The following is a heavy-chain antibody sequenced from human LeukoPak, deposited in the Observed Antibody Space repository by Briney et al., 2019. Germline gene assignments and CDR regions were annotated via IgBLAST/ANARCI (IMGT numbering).Heavy chain of an antibody. J-gene: IGHJ4*02. CDR3: ARFSPRAMGNYFDF. Sequence: SETLSLTCTVSGGSIGYFYWSWIRQSPGKGLEWIGYIFHTGSTTYNPSLKSRVTISIDTSKNQFSLRLDSVTAADTAVYYCARFSPRAMGNYFDFWGQGTLVTVSS. CDR1: GGSIGYFY. CDR2: IFHTGST. V-gene: IGHV4-4*08. D-gene: IGHD7-27*01.